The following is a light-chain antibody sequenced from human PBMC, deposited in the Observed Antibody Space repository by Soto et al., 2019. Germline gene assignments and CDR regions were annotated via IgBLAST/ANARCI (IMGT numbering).Light chain of an antibody. Sequence: DIQMTESPSSLSASVGDGVTITCGASQDIGSHLAWYQQKPEKAPKPLIYFASTLQSGVPSRFSASVSGTDFTLTISRLQPEDFATYYCQQLRSFPITVGQGTRLEIK. CDR1: QDIGSH. CDR3: QQLRSFPIT. J-gene: IGKJ5*01. CDR2: FAS. V-gene: IGKV1D-16*01.